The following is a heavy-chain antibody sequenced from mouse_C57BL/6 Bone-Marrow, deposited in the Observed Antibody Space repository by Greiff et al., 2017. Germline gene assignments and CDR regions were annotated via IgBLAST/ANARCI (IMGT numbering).Heavy chain of an antibody. D-gene: IGHD1-1*01. CDR3: ARHEYYGSSWDY. V-gene: IGHV1-62-2*01. Sequence: QVQLKESGAELVKPGASVKLSCKASGYTFTEYTIPWVKQRSGQGLEWIGWFYPGSGSIKYNEKFKDKATLTADKSSSTVYMELSRLTSEDSAVYFCARHEYYGSSWDYWGQGTTLTVSS. J-gene: IGHJ2*01. CDR2: FYPGSGSI. CDR1: GYTFTEYT.